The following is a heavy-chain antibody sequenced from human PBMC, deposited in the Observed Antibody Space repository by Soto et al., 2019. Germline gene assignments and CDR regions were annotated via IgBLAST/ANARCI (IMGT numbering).Heavy chain of an antibody. J-gene: IGHJ4*02. V-gene: IGHV1-3*01. CDR2: MNAGNGNT. D-gene: IGHD2-15*01. Sequence: QVQLVQSGAEVKKPGASVKVSCKASGYTFTSYAMHWVRQAPGQRLEWMGWMNAGNGNTKYSQKFQGRVTITRDTSASTAYKELSSLRSEVTAVYYCGRGSNVGWHLDCWGQVTLVSVSS. CDR3: GRGSNVGWHLDC. CDR1: GYTFTSYA.